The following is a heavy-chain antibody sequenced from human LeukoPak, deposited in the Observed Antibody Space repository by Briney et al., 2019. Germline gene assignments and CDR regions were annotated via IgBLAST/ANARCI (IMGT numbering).Heavy chain of an antibody. J-gene: IGHJ4*02. D-gene: IGHD3-22*01. CDR1: GFTFSSYA. V-gene: IGHV3-30-3*01. CDR2: ISYDGSNK. CDR3: ARDLYYYDSSGYYPLAY. Sequence: PGGSLRLSCAASGFTFSSYAMHWVRQAPGKGLEWVAVISYDGSNKYYADSVKGRFTISRDNSKNTLYLQMNSLRAEDTAVYYCARDLYYYDSSGYYPLAYWGQGTLVTVSS.